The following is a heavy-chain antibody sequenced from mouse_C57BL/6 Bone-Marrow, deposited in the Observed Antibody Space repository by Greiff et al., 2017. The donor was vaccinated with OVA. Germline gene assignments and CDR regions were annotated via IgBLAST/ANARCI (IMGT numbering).Heavy chain of an antibody. J-gene: IGHJ2*01. CDR3: ARKGLGQRYYFDY. CDR2: IYPGDGDT. D-gene: IGHD4-1*01. V-gene: IGHV1-80*01. CDR1: GYAFSSYW. Sequence: QVHVKQSGAELVKPGASVKISCKASGYAFSSYWMNWVKQRPGKGLEWIGQIYPGDGDTNYNGKFKGKATLTADKSSSTAYMQLSSLTSEDSAVYFCARKGLGQRYYFDYWGQGTTLTVSS.